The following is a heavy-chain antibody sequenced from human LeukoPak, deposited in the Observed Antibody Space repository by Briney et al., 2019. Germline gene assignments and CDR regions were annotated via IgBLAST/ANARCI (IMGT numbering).Heavy chain of an antibody. V-gene: IGHV3-23*01. CDR2: ISGSGYST. CDR1: GFTFNNYA. J-gene: IGHJ4*02. D-gene: IGHD4-17*01. CDR3: AKFSGDYGHPSDY. Sequence: PGGSLRLSCAASGFTFNNYAMKWVRQAPGKGLDWISVISGSGYSTYHADSVEGRFTISRDNSKSTLYLQMDSLRVEDTAIYYCAKFSGDYGHPSDYWGQGTLVTVSS.